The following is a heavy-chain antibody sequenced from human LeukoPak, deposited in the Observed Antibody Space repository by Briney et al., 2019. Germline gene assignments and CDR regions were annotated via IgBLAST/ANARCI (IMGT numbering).Heavy chain of an antibody. CDR1: GFTFSAYA. J-gene: IGHJ4*02. D-gene: IGHD4-17*01. CDR3: ARSQYGGYYDMFDH. CDR2: ISYDGSDQ. V-gene: IGHV3-30*04. Sequence: GGSLRLSCTTSGFTFSAYAIHWVRQTPGKGLEWVAVISYDGSDQYYTDFVKGRFILSRDNSNHTVYLQMNSLRPEDTAVYYCARSQYGGYYDMFDHWGQGSLVTVSS.